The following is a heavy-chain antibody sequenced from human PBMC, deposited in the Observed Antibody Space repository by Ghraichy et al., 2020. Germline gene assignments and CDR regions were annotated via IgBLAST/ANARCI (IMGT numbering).Heavy chain of an antibody. Sequence: GGSLRLSCAASGSTFSSYWMSWVRQAPGKGLEWVANIKQDGSEKYYVDSVKGRFTISRDNAKNSLYLQMNSLRAEDTAVYYCARDAPELGVRGVRRYYDYYPMDVWGQGTTVTVS. J-gene: IGHJ6*02. CDR2: IKQDGSEK. D-gene: IGHD3-10*01. CDR1: GSTFSSYW. CDR3: ARDAPELGVRGVRRYYDYYPMDV. V-gene: IGHV3-7*01.